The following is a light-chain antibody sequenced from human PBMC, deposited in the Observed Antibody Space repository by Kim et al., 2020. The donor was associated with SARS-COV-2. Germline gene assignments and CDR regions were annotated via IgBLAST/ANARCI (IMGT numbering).Light chain of an antibody. CDR1: QSVSSN. V-gene: IGKV3-15*01. J-gene: IGKJ1*01. CDR3: KEYNNWPQWK. CDR2: GVV. Sequence: SPRGKATPSRRASQSVSSNLAWYQQKTGQAPRPLTYGVVTRATGIPARLSGSGLGIEFTLTTSSLQSEDFAVYYCKEYNNWPQWKFGEGTK.